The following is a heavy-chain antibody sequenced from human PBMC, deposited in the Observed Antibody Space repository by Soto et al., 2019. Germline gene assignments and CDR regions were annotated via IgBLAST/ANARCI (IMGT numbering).Heavy chain of an antibody. CDR1: GFTFSSYS. D-gene: IGHD5-18*01. J-gene: IGHJ4*02. CDR2: ISSSSSNI. CDR3: ARVVGGDTAEGEFDY. V-gene: IGHV3-48*01. Sequence: GGSLRLSCAASGFTFSSYSMNWVRQAPGKGLEWVSYISSSSSNIYYADSVKGRFTISRDNAKNSLYLQMNSLRAEDTAVYYCARVVGGDTAEGEFDYWGQGTLVTVSS.